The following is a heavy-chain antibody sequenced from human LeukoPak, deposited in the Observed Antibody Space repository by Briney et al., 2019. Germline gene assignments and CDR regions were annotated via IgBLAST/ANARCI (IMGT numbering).Heavy chain of an antibody. V-gene: IGHV3-48*03. CDR3: ASGGNIKWY. CDR2: ISSSGSSI. CDR1: GFPFSNYE. J-gene: IGHJ4*02. D-gene: IGHD5-12*01. Sequence: GGSLRLSCAASGFPFSNYEMNWVRQAPGKGLEWVSYISSSGSSIYYADSVKGRFSISRDNAKNSLYLQMNSLRVEDTGVYYCASGGNIKWYWGQGTLVTVSS.